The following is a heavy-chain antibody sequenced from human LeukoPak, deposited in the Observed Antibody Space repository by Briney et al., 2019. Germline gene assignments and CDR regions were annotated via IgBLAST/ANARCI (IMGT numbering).Heavy chain of an antibody. D-gene: IGHD7-27*01. J-gene: IGHJ4*02. CDR1: GGSFSGYY. V-gene: IGHV4-34*01. Sequence: TSETLSLTCAVYGGSFSGYYWSWIRQPPGKGLEWIGEINHSGTTNYNPSLKSRVTISVDTSKNQFSLKLSSVTAADTAVYYCASDLPGDRGSDYWGQGTLVTVSS. CDR3: ASDLPGDRGSDY. CDR2: INHSGTT.